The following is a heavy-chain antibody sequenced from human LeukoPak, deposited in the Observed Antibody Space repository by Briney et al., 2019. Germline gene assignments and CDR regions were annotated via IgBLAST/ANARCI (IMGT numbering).Heavy chain of an antibody. D-gene: IGHD3-3*01. CDR2: ISHSGST. CDR3: ARRRIMIFGVVTSNWFDP. Sequence: SETLSLTCAVYGGSFSEYYWNWIRQPPGKGLEWIGEISHSGSTNYNPSLKSRVTISVDTSKNQFSLNLSSVTAADTAVYYCARRRIMIFGVVTSNWFDPWGQGTLVTVSS. J-gene: IGHJ5*02. CDR1: GGSFSEYY. V-gene: IGHV4-34*01.